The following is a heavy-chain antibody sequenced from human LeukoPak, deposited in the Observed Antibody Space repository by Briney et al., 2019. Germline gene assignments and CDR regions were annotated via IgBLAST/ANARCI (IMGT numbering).Heavy chain of an antibody. D-gene: IGHD3-22*01. CDR2: IYRGGIT. CDR1: GLTVSGNY. V-gene: IGHV3-53*01. J-gene: IGHJ4*02. CDR3: ARGPYDNSGYYHY. Sequence: GGSLRLSCAASGLTVSGNYMTWVRQAPGKGLEWVSVIYRGGITQYADSVKGRFTISRDNSKNTLYLQMNILRAEDTAVYYCARGPYDNSGYYHYWGQGTLVTVSS.